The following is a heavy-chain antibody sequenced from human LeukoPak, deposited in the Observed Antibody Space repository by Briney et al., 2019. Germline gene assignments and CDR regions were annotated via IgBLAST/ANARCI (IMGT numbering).Heavy chain of an antibody. CDR3: ANSRDRSNIAARRFRVADRHFVY. Sequence: SETLSLTCTVSGYSITNNYYWDWIRQPPGKGLEWIASIYHSGRTYYNPAPKSRVTISVDTSKNQFSLKLSSVTAADTAIYYCANSRDRSNIAARRFRVADRHFVYWGQGTLVTVSS. CDR2: IYHSGRT. D-gene: IGHD6-6*01. J-gene: IGHJ4*02. V-gene: IGHV4-38-2*02. CDR1: GYSITNNYY.